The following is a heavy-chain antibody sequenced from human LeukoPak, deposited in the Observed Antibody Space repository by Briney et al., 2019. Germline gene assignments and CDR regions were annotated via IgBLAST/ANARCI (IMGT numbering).Heavy chain of an antibody. V-gene: IGHV3-33*01. J-gene: IGHJ6*02. CDR3: ARDGLAANYGDYWGDV. CDR2: IWYDGSNK. CDR1: GFTCSSYG. Sequence: GGSLRLSCAASGFTCSSYGMHWVRQAPGKGLEWVAVIWYDGSNKYYADSVKGRFTISRDNSKNTLYLQMNSLRAEDTAVYYCARDGLAANYGDYWGDVWGQGTTVTVSS. D-gene: IGHD4-17*01.